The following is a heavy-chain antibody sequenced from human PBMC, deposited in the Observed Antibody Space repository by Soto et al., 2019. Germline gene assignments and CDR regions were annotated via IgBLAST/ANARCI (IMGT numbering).Heavy chain of an antibody. V-gene: IGHV4-30-2*01. CDR3: ATEGEVTPKYLDF. J-gene: IGHJ4*02. CDR1: GGSISSGGDS. CDR2: IYHSGST. Sequence: PSETLSLTCGVSGGSISSGGDSWSWIRQPPGKGLEWIGYIYHSGSTYYNPSLKSRVTISVDRSKNQFSLKLSSVTAADTAVYYCATEGEVTPKYLDFWGQGTLVTVSS. D-gene: IGHD4-4*01.